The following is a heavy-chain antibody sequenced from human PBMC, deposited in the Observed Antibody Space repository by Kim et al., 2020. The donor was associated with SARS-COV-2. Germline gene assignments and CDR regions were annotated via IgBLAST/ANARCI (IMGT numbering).Heavy chain of an antibody. V-gene: IGHV1-18*01. J-gene: IGHJ6*02. CDR2: ISAYNGNT. D-gene: IGHD3-10*01. CDR3: ARDAITMVREPSKPPDHNQYYYYGMDV. Sequence: ASVKVSCKASGYTFTSYGISWVRQAPGQGLEWMGWISAYNGNTNYAQKLQGRVTMTTDTSTSTAYMELRSLRSDDTAVYYCARDAITMVREPSKPPDHNQYYYYGMDVWGQGTTVTVSS. CDR1: GYTFTSYG.